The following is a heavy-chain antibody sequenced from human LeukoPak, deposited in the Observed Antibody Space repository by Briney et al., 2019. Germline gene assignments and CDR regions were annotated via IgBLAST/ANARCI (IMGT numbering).Heavy chain of an antibody. V-gene: IGHV4-4*07. CDR2: IHPSGST. Sequence: TSETLSLTCTVSGDSISSYYWSWIRQPAGKGLEWIGRIHPSGSTNYNPSFKSRVTLSVDTSKNQFSLKLSSVTAADTAVYYCARGPPPDFDYWGRGTLVTVSS. CDR1: GDSISSYY. CDR3: ARGPPPDFDY. J-gene: IGHJ4*02.